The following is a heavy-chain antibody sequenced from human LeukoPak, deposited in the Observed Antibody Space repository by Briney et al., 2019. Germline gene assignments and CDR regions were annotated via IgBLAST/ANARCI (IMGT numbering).Heavy chain of an antibody. Sequence: SVKVSCKASGGTFSSYAISWVRQAPGQGLEWMGGIIPIFGTTNYAQKFQDRVTITADKSTSTAYMELSSLRSEDSAVYYCARVVGLTGYSSSWYSGYYYYMDVWGKGTTVTVSS. D-gene: IGHD6-13*01. CDR2: IIPIFGTT. V-gene: IGHV1-69*06. CDR1: GGTFSSYA. CDR3: ARVVGLTGYSSSWYSGYYYYMDV. J-gene: IGHJ6*03.